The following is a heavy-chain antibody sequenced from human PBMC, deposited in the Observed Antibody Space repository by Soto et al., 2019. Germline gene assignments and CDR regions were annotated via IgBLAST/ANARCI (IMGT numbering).Heavy chain of an antibody. CDR1: GYTFTSYA. CDR2: INTNTGNP. Sequence: QVQLVQSGSELKKPGASVKVSCKASGYTFTSYAMHWVRQAPGQGLEWMGWINTNTGNPTYAQGFTGRFVFSLDTSASTAYLQICSLKAEDTAVYYCAREGYDILTGYSRCGMDVWGQGTTVTVSS. J-gene: IGHJ6*02. D-gene: IGHD3-9*01. V-gene: IGHV7-4-1*01. CDR3: AREGYDILTGYSRCGMDV.